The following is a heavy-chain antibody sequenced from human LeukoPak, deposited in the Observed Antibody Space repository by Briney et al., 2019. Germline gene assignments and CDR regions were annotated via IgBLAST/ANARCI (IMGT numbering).Heavy chain of an antibody. D-gene: IGHD2-8*01. V-gene: IGHV4-30-4*01. CDR3: ARDPGPHYCTNGVCSPRGYYYYGMDV. Sequence: PSQTLSLTCTVSGGSISSGDYYWSWIRQPPGKGLEWIGYTYYSGSTYYNPSLKSRVTISVDTSKNQFSLKLSSVTAADTAVYYCARDPGPHYCTNGVCSPRGYYYYGMDVWGQGTTVTVSS. CDR2: TYYSGST. J-gene: IGHJ6*02. CDR1: GGSISSGDYY.